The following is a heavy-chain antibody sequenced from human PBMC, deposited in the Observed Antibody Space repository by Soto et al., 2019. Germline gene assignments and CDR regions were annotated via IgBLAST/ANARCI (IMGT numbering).Heavy chain of an antibody. D-gene: IGHD3-22*01. CDR3: ARDFVYDSSGYSPLDY. V-gene: IGHV1-18*01. CDR1: GYTFTRYG. CDR2: ISAYNGNT. Sequence: QVQLVQSGAEVKKPGASVKVSCKASGYTFTRYGISWVRQAPGQGLEWLGWISAYNGNTNYAQKLQGIVTMTTDTSTSTAYMELWSLRSDDTALHYCARDFVYDSSGYSPLDYWGQGTLFTVSS. J-gene: IGHJ4*02.